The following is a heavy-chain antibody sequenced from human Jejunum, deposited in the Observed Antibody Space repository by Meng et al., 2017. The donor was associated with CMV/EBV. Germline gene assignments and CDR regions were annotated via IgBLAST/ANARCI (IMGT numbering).Heavy chain of an antibody. V-gene: IGHV3-53*01. Sequence: GGGFVQAGGSLRTPLCGSWVNGRSHLKGRGRQAPGKGLEWVSVIYGGGTTYYADSVKGRFTISRDNSKNTVYLQMNSLRAEDTAVYYCTRGGEDWGQGTLVTVSS. J-gene: IGHJ4*02. CDR3: TRGGED. CDR1: WVNGRSHL. CDR2: IYGGGTT.